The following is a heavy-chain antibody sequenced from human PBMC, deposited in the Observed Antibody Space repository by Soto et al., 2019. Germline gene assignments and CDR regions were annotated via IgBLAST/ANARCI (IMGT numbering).Heavy chain of an antibody. CDR1: GGSISSGVYY. CDR2: IYYSGST. Sequence: SETLSLTCTVSGGSISSGVYYWSWIRQHPGKGLEWIGYIYYSGSTYYNPSLKSRVTISVDTSKNQFSLKLSSVTAADTAVYYCARDPVGGAFDIWGQGTMVTVSS. V-gene: IGHV4-31*03. CDR3: ARDPVGGAFDI. D-gene: IGHD2-15*01. J-gene: IGHJ3*02.